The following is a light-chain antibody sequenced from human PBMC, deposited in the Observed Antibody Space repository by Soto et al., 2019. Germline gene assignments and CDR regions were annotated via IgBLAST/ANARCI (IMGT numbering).Light chain of an antibody. CDR1: QSVGSS. Sequence: EIVLTQSPATLSLSPGERATLSCRASQSVGSSLAWYQQKSGQTPRLLIYDASNRAPGIPARFGGSGSGTDFTLTIRSLEPEDFAVYYCQHRINGLGIFGPGTKVDIK. CDR2: DAS. CDR3: QHRINGLGI. J-gene: IGKJ3*01. V-gene: IGKV3-11*01.